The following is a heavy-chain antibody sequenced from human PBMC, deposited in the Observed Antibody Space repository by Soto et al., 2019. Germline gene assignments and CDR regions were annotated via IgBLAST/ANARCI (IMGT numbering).Heavy chain of an antibody. Sequence: PGGSLRLSCAASGFTFSSYGMHWVRQAPGKGLEWVAVISYDGSNKYYADSVKDRFTISRDNSKNTLYLQMNSLRAEDTAVYYCAKDRRLLLWFGESPYYYYGMDVWGQGTTVTVSS. CDR1: GFTFSSYG. CDR3: AKDRRLLLWFGESPYYYYGMDV. CDR2: ISYDGSNK. D-gene: IGHD3-10*01. V-gene: IGHV3-30*18. J-gene: IGHJ6*02.